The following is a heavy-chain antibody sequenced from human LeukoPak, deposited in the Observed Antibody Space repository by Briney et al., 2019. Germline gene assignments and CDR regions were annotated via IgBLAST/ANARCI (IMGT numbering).Heavy chain of an antibody. V-gene: IGHV3-66*02. CDR2: LYSGGTT. Sequence: GGSLRLSCAASGLTVSSTYMSWVRQAPGKGLEWVSVLYSGGTTYYADSVKGRFTISRDNSKNTLYLQMNSLRAEDTAVYYCARDSNYDYWGQGTLVTVSS. J-gene: IGHJ4*02. D-gene: IGHD6-13*01. CDR1: GLTVSSTY. CDR3: ARDSNYDY.